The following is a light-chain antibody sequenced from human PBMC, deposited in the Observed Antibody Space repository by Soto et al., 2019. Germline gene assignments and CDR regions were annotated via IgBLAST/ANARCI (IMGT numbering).Light chain of an antibody. Sequence: EIVLTQSPATLSLSPGERATLSCRASQSVSSNLAWYQQKPGQAPRLLIYEASNRATGIPARFSGSGSGTDFTLTISDLEPEDFAVYYCQQRSNLPTFGGGTKVEIK. CDR2: EAS. CDR3: QQRSNLPT. CDR1: QSVSSN. V-gene: IGKV3-11*01. J-gene: IGKJ4*01.